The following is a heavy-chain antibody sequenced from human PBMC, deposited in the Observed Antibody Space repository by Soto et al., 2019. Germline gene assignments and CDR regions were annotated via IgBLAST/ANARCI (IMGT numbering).Heavy chain of an antibody. J-gene: IGHJ5*02. Sequence: PSETLSLTCTVSGGSISSGGYYWSWIRQHPGKGLEWIGYIYYSGSTYYNPSLKSRVTISVDTSKNQFSLKLSSVTAADTAVYYCARVGDIVVVPAAIRRWFDPWGQGTLVTVS. V-gene: IGHV4-31*03. CDR1: GGSISSGGYY. CDR2: IYYSGST. D-gene: IGHD2-2*01. CDR3: ARVGDIVVVPAAIRRWFDP.